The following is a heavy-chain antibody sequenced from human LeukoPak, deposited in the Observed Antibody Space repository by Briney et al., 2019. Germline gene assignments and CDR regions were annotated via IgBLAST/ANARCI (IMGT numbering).Heavy chain of an antibody. Sequence: SETLSLTCSVSGGSISSSSYYWGWIRQPPGKGLEWIGNIHYSGSTCYNPSLKSPVTISVDTSKNQFSLKLSSLTAADTAVYYCARHGPYSNSRDAFDMWGQGTMVTVSS. V-gene: IGHV4-39*01. J-gene: IGHJ3*02. CDR2: IHYSGST. CDR3: ARHGPYSNSRDAFDM. D-gene: IGHD6-6*01. CDR1: GGSISSSSYY.